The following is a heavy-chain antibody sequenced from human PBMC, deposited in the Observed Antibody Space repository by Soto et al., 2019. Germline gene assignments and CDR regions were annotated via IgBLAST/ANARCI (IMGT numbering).Heavy chain of an antibody. CDR1: GYTFTGYY. V-gene: IGHV1-2*02. CDR3: ARDRKYCSGGSCPNGWFDP. CDR2: INPNSGGT. J-gene: IGHJ5*02. D-gene: IGHD2-15*01. Sequence: GASVKVSCKASGYTFTGYYMHWVRQAPGQGLEWMGWINPNSGGTNYAQKFQGRVTVTRDTSISTAYMELSRLRSDDTAVYYCARDRKYCSGGSCPNGWFDPWGQGTLVTVSS.